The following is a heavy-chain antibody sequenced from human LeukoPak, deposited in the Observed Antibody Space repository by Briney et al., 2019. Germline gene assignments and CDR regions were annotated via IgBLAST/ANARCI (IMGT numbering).Heavy chain of an antibody. CDR2: INPNSGGT. CDR1: GYTFTIYY. Sequence: GASVKVSCKASGYTFTIYYTHWVRQAPGQGLEWMGRINPNSGGTSYARRFQGRVTMTRDTSISTAYMELSRLTSDDTAVYYCARNPAYCTSTSCYNDYWGQGTLVTVSS. V-gene: IGHV1-2*06. D-gene: IGHD2-2*02. CDR3: ARNPAYCTSTSCYNDY. J-gene: IGHJ4*02.